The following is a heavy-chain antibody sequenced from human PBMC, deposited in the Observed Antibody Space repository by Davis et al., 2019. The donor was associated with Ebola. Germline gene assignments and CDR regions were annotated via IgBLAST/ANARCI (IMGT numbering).Heavy chain of an antibody. J-gene: IGHJ6*02. V-gene: IGHV1-18*01. Sequence: ASVKVSCKASGYTFTSYGISWVRQAPGQGLEWMGWISAYNGNTNYAQKLQGRVTMTTDTSTSTAYMELRSLRSDDTAVYYCARQDRRIRNYYYGTDVWGQGTTVTVSS. CDR3: ARQDRRIRNYYYGTDV. CDR1: GYTFTSYG. CDR2: ISAYNGNT. D-gene: IGHD2-15*01.